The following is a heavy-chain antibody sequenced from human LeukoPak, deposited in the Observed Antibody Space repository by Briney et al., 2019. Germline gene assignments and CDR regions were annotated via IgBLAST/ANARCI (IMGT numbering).Heavy chain of an antibody. D-gene: IGHD2-2*01. J-gene: IGHJ6*03. V-gene: IGHV4-59*01. CDR1: GGSITSYY. CDR3: ARVPLRDCSSTSCLRYFYMDV. Sequence: PSETLSLTCTVSGGSITSYYWNWIRQPPGKGLEWIGYIYYSGSTNYTPSLKSRVTISVDTSKNQFSLKLSSMTAADTAVYYCARVPLRDCSSTSCLRYFYMDVWGKGTTVTVS. CDR2: IYYSGST.